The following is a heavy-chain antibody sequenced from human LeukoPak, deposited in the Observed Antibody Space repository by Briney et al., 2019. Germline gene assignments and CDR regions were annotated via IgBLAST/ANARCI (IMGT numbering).Heavy chain of an antibody. J-gene: IGHJ4*02. V-gene: IGHV3-30*18. CDR2: ISYDGSNK. CDR1: GFTFSSYG. D-gene: IGHD3-10*02. CDR3: AKDLRRYLRSIDY. Sequence: GGSLRLSCAASGFTFSSYGMHWVRQAPGKGLEWVAVISYDGSNKYYADSVKGRFTISRDNSKNTLYLQMNSLRAEDTAVYYCAKDLRRYLRSIDYWGQGTLVTASS.